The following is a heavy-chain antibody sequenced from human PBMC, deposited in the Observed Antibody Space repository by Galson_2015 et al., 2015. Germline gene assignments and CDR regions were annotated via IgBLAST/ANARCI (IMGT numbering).Heavy chain of an antibody. CDR2: TPYDGNID. V-gene: IGHV3-30-3*01. CDR1: GFTFSSHA. Sequence: SLRLSCAASGFTFSSHAMHWVRQAPGKGLEWVAVTPYDGNIDYYADSVKGRFTISRDNAENTLYLQMNSLRAEDTAVYYCAREGGKKVVAYYLDDWGQGTLVTVSS. J-gene: IGHJ4*02. D-gene: IGHD2-15*01. CDR3: AREGGKKVVAYYLDD.